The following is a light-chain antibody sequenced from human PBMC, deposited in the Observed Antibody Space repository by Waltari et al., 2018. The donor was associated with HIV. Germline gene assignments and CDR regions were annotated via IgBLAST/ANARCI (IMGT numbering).Light chain of an antibody. J-gene: IGKJ1*01. CDR3: QQYIGSPRT. CDR2: GAS. Sequence: EIALTQSPGTLPLSPAESATLSCRASQTTSSTYLAWYQQKPGQAPRLLIYGASSRATGIPDRFSGSGSGTDFTLTISSLEPEDCAVYYCQQYIGSPRTFGQGTKVELK. CDR1: QTTSSTY. V-gene: IGKV3-20*01.